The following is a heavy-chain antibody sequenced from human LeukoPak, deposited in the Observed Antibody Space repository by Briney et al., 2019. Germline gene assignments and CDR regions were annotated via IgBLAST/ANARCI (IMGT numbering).Heavy chain of an antibody. J-gene: IGHJ4*02. V-gene: IGHV3-7*03. Sequence: GGSLRLSCAASGFTFRSYWMGWVRQAPGKGLEWVASIKQDGSQKFYVDSVKGRFTISRDNTKNSLYLEMNSLRVEDTAVYYCARPLYSSGWDQFDTWGQGTLVSVSS. CDR1: GFTFRSYW. CDR2: IKQDGSQK. CDR3: ARPLYSSGWDQFDT. D-gene: IGHD6-19*01.